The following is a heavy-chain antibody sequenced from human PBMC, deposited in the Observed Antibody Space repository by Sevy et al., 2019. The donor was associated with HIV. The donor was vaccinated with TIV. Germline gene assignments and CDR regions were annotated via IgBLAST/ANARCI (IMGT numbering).Heavy chain of an antibody. CDR3: AREGVDFWSGPVDFDYGMDV. CDR1: GFTFSRYW. D-gene: IGHD3-3*01. CDR2: INTHGTNT. Sequence: GGSLRLSCAASGFTFSRYWMHWVRHAPGKGLVWVSRINTHGTNTLYADYVKGRFNISRDDAKNTVYLQMNSLRAEDTGLYYCAREGVDFWSGPVDFDYGMDVWGQGTTVTVSS. V-gene: IGHV3-74*01. J-gene: IGHJ6*02.